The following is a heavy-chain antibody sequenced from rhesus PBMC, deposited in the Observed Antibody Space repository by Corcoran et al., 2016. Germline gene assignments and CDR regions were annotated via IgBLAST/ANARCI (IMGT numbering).Heavy chain of an antibody. J-gene: IGHJ6*01. D-gene: IGHD3-28*01. V-gene: IGHV4-80*01. CDR1: GASISSNW. CDR3: ARLPDYYDSGYYRGGLDS. Sequence: QVQLQESGPGLVKPSETLSLTCTVLGASISSNWWSWIRQPQGKGLDGSGEFNDNSGSTNYNPSLKSRVTISKDASKNQFSLKLSSVTAADTAVYYCARLPDYYDSGYYRGGLDSWGQGVVVTVSS. CDR2: FNDNSGST.